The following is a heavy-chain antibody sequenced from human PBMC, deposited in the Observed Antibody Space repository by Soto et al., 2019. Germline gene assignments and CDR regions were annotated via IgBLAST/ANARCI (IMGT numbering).Heavy chain of an antibody. V-gene: IGHV1-2*02. CDR2: INPNSGGT. CDR1: GYTFSAYY. CDR3: ARISADYGFWSGSGLDV. Sequence: ASVKVSCKASGYTFSAYYIHWVRLAPGQGLEWMGWINPNSGGTTYAQRFQGRVTMTTDTSITTAYMEVSRLISDDTAAYYCARISADYGFWSGSGLDVWGQGTTVTVSS. J-gene: IGHJ6*02. D-gene: IGHD3-3*01.